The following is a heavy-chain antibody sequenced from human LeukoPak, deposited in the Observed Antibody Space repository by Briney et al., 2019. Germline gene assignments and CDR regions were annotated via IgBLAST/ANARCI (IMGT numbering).Heavy chain of an antibody. V-gene: IGHV1-8*01. Sequence: ASVKVSCKASGYTFTSYDINWVRQATGQGLEWMGWMNPNSGNTGYAQKFQGRVTMTRNTSISTAYMELSSLRSEATAVYYCARGKRGYSGYGRVYYFDYWGQGTLVTVSS. CDR1: GYTFTSYD. D-gene: IGHD5-12*01. CDR2: MNPNSGNT. CDR3: ARGKRGYSGYGRVYYFDY. J-gene: IGHJ4*02.